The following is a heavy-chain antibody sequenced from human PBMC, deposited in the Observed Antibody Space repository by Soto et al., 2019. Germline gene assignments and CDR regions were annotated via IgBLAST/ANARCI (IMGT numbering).Heavy chain of an antibody. CDR2: INHSGST. Sequence: QVQLQQWGAGLLKPSETLSLTCAVYGGSFSGYYWSWIRQPPGKGLEWIGEINHSGSTNYNPSLTRRGPISVDTSKNRFSLKLSSVTAADTAVYYCSRGRRTAVTIDYWGQGTLGTVSS. V-gene: IGHV4-34*01. CDR3: SRGRRTAVTIDY. CDR1: GGSFSGYY. J-gene: IGHJ4*02. D-gene: IGHD4-17*01.